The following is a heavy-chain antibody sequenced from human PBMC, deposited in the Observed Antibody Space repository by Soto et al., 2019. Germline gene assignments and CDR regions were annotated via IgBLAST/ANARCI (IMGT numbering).Heavy chain of an antibody. CDR2: ISAYNGNT. CDR1: GYTFTSYG. V-gene: IGHV1-18*04. Sequence: ASVKVSCKASGYTFTSYGISWLRQAPGQGLEWMVWISAYNGNTNYAQKLQGRVTMTTDTPTSTAYMELRSLRSDDTAVYYCPRSVVVTAIPSIFDYWGQGTLVTVSS. CDR3: PRSVVVTAIPSIFDY. J-gene: IGHJ4*02. D-gene: IGHD2-21*02.